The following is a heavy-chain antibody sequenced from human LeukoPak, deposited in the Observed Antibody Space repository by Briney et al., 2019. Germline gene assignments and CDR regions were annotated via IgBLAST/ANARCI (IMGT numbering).Heavy chain of an antibody. CDR2: ISGSGGST. CDR3: AKDSSGWQRVH. V-gene: IGHV3-23*01. CDR1: GFTFSSYA. Sequence: GGSLRLSCAASGFTFSSYAMSWVRQAPGKGLEWVSAISGSGGSTYYADSVKGRFTISRDNSRNTLYLQMNSLRAEDTAVYYCAKDSSGWQRVHWGQGTLVTVSS. D-gene: IGHD6-19*01. J-gene: IGHJ4*02.